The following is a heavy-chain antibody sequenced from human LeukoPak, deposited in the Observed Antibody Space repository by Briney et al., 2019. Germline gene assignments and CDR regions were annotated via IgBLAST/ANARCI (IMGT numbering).Heavy chain of an antibody. D-gene: IGHD2-15*01. CDR2: IRYDGSNK. CDR1: GFTFSSYG. Sequence: PGGSLRLSCAASGFTFSSYGMHWVRQAPGKGLEWVAFIRYDGSNKYYADSVKGRFTISRDNSKNTLYLQMNSLRAEDTAVYYCAKDRVDIVVVVAAGSLGGFDYWGQGTLVTVSS. CDR3: AKDRVDIVVVVAAGSLGGFDY. V-gene: IGHV3-30*02. J-gene: IGHJ4*02.